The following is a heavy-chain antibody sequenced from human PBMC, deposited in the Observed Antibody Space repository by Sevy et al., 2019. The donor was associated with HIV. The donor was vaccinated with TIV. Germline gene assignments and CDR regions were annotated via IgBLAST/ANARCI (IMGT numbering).Heavy chain of an antibody. J-gene: IGHJ5*02. D-gene: IGHD2-2*02. V-gene: IGHV1-2*02. Sequence: ASVKVSCKASGYTFTGYYMHWVRQAPGQGLEWMGWINHNSGGTNYAQKFQGRVTMTRDTSISTAYMELSRLRSDDTAVYYCARVFSPKLGYCSSTSCYRWFDPWGQGTLVTVSS. CDR2: INHNSGGT. CDR3: ARVFSPKLGYCSSTSCYRWFDP. CDR1: GYTFTGYY.